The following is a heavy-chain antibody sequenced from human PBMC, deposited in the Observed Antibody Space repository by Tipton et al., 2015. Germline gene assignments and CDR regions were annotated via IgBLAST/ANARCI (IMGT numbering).Heavy chain of an antibody. Sequence: QLVQSGAEVKRPGESVKVYCKASGYTFTMYGIAWERQAPGQGLEWMGWISTYNGNANYAQKFQGRVTMTTDTSASTGYMELRSLRSDDTAVYYCARAATPGGNSHADYGLDVWGQGTSVTVTS. CDR2: ISTYNGNA. CDR3: ARAATPGGNSHADYGLDV. D-gene: IGHD4-23*01. J-gene: IGHJ6*02. V-gene: IGHV1-18*04. CDR1: GYTFTMYG.